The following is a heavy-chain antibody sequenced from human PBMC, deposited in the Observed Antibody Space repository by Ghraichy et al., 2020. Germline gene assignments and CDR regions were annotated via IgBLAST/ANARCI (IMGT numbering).Heavy chain of an antibody. V-gene: IGHV1-69*13. J-gene: IGHJ6*02. CDR2: IIPIFGTA. CDR1: GGTFSSYA. CDR3: ARDAAKKHGMITFGGVIVRHYYYYYGMDV. Sequence: SVKVSCKASGGTFSSYAISWVRQAPGQGLEWMGGIIPIFGTANYAQKFQGRVTITADESTSTAYMELSSLRSEDTAVYYCARDAAKKHGMITFGGVIVRHYYYYYGMDVWGQGTTVTVSS. D-gene: IGHD3-16*02.